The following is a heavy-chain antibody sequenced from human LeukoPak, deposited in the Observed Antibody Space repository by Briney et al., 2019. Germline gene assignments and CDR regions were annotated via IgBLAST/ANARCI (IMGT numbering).Heavy chain of an antibody. Sequence: ASVKVSCKASGYTFTGYYMHWVRQAPGQGQEWMGWINPNSGGTNYAQKFQGRVTINRDTSISPAYIELSRLRSDDTAVYYCARDSLPSSSWYYYYYYMDVWGKGTTVTVSS. V-gene: IGHV1-2*02. J-gene: IGHJ6*03. CDR1: GYTFTGYY. CDR2: INPNSGGT. CDR3: ARDSLPSSSWYYYYYYMDV. D-gene: IGHD6-13*01.